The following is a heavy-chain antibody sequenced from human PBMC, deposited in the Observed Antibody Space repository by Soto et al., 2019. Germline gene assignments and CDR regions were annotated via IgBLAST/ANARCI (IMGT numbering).Heavy chain of an antibody. CDR2: IFHGGST. Sequence: ASETLSLTCTVSGDSITSRNWWSWVRQSPEKGLEWIGEIFHGGSTNYNPSLKSRVTISVDKSRNQFSLIVNSVTAADTAVYYCARHSSLPREEYFDSWGQGTLVTVSS. D-gene: IGHD1-26*01. CDR3: ARHSSLPREEYFDS. V-gene: IGHV4-4*02. CDR1: GDSITSRNW. J-gene: IGHJ4*02.